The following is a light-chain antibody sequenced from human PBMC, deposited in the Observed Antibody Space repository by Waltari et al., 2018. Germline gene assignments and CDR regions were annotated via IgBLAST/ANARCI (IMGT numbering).Light chain of an antibody. CDR2: DVN. CDR1: RSDVGAYND. J-gene: IGLJ1*01. CDR3: SSYTTTSTYV. V-gene: IGLV2-14*03. Sequence: QSALTQPASVSGSPGQSITISCAGTRSDVGAYNDVAWYQQHSGKAPKLIISDVNNRPSGFSTRFSGSKSGNTASLIISGLQADDEADYYCSSYTTTSTYVFGTGTTVSVL.